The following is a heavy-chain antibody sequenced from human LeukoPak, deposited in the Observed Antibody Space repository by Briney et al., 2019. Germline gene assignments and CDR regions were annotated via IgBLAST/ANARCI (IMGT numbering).Heavy chain of an antibody. J-gene: IGHJ5*02. V-gene: IGHV1-69*13. CDR2: IIPIFVTA. CDR1: GGTFSSYA. D-gene: IGHD6-13*01. CDR3: ARGGWSGDSSSWFPSWFDP. Sequence: SVKVSCKASGGTFSSYAISWVRQAPGQGLGWMGGIIPIFVTANYAQKFQGRVTITADESTSTAYMELSSLRSEDTAVYYCARGGWSGDSSSWFPSWFDPWGQGTLVTISS.